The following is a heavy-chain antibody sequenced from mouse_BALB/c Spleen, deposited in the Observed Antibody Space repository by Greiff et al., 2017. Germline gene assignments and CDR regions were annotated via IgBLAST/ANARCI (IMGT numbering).Heavy chain of an antibody. J-gene: IGHJ4*01. V-gene: IGHV2-6-7*01. D-gene: IGHD1-1*01. Sequence: QVQLKESGPGLVAPSQSLSITCTVSGFSLTGYGVNWVRQPPGKGLEWLGMIWGDGSTDYNSALKSRLSISKDNSKSQVFLKMNSLQTDDTARYYCATHYYGSSYAHYYAMDYWGQGTSVTVSS. CDR3: ATHYYGSSYAHYYAMDY. CDR1: GFSLTGYG. CDR2: IWGDGST.